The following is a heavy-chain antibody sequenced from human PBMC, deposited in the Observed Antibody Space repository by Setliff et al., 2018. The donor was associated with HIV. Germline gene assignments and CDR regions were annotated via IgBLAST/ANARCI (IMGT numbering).Heavy chain of an antibody. CDR1: GYRFIDYY. Sequence: SVKVSCKASGYRFIDYYMHWLRQAPGQGLEWMGGIIPIFGTANYAQKFQGRVTITTDESTGTTYMELSSLRSEDTAVYYCAREVGTYSGSYAVADGFDIWGQGTMVTVSS. CDR2: IIPIFGTA. J-gene: IGHJ3*02. V-gene: IGHV1-69*05. D-gene: IGHD1-26*01. CDR3: AREVGTYSGSYAVADGFDI.